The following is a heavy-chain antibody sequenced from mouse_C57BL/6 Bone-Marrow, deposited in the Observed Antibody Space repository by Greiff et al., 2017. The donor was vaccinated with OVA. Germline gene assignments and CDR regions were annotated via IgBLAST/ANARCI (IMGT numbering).Heavy chain of an antibody. J-gene: IGHJ2*01. CDR3: AIYDGYPLDY. D-gene: IGHD2-3*01. V-gene: IGHV5-6*01. CDR1: GFTFSSYG. CDR2: ISSGGSYT. Sequence: EVKVVESGGDLVKPGGSLKLSCAASGFTFSSYGMSWVRQTPDKRLEWVATISSGGSYTYYPDSVKGRFTISRDNAKNTLYLQMSSLKSEDTAMYYCAIYDGYPLDYWGQGTTLTVSS.